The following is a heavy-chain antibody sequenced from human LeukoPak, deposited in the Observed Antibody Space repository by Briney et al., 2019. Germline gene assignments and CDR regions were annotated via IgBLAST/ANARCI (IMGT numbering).Heavy chain of an antibody. CDR2: ISSNGGST. CDR1: GFTFSGYA. J-gene: IGHJ4*02. D-gene: IGHD6-19*01. CDR3: ARRAPGYSSGWLDY. Sequence: GGSLRLSCAASGFTFSGYAMHWVRQAPGKGLEYVSAISSNGGSTFYANSVKGRFTVSRDNSKNTLSLQMGSLRAEDMAVYYCARRAPGYSSGWLDYWGQGTLVTISS. V-gene: IGHV3-64*01.